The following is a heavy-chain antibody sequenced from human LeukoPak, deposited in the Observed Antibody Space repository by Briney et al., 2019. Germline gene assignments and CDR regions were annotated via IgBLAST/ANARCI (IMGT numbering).Heavy chain of an antibody. J-gene: IGHJ3*02. V-gene: IGHV3-21*06. CDR3: AGDKGGAIRAYDI. D-gene: IGHD3-16*01. Sequence: PGGSLRLSCVASGFTYSTYNMNWVRQAPGKGLEWVSFIDASGNYIQYADSMKGRFTISRDNAQNSLFLQLNSLRVEDTAVYYCAGDKGGAIRAYDIWGQGTMVTVSS. CDR2: IDASGNYI. CDR1: GFTYSTYN.